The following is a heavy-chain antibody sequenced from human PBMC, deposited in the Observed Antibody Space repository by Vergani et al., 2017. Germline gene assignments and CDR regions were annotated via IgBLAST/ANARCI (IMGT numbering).Heavy chain of an antibody. CDR2: INPNSGGT. V-gene: IGHV1-2*02. CDR1: GYTFTGYY. Sequence: QVQLVQSGAEVKKPGASVKVSCKASGYTFTGYYMHWVRQAPGQGLEWMGWINPNSGGTNYALNFQGRVTMTSDTSISTAYMELSRLRSDDTAVYYCVRDLSSWEDAFDIWGQVTMVTVSS. D-gene: IGHD1-26*01. J-gene: IGHJ3*02. CDR3: VRDLSSWEDAFDI.